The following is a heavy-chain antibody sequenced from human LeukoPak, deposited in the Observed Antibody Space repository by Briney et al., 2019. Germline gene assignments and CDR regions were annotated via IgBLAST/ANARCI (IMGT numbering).Heavy chain of an antibody. D-gene: IGHD3-3*01. Sequence: SGGSLRLSCAASGFTFSSHAMAWVRQAPGKGLVWVSAIGGLGSSTYYGDSVKGRFTISRDNSKNTVYLQMDSLRVEDTAVYYCARDPGVVAFHYFDFWGQGTLITVSS. CDR1: GFTFSSHA. CDR2: IGGLGSST. V-gene: IGHV3-23*01. J-gene: IGHJ4*02. CDR3: ARDPGVVAFHYFDF.